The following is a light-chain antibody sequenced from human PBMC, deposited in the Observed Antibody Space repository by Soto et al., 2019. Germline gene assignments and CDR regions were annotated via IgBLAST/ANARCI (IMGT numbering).Light chain of an antibody. CDR3: LQYSNWPPLYT. Sequence: EIVMTQSPATLSVSPGERATLSCRASQSVSSYLAWYQQKPGLPPRLLIYDASTRATGIPDRFSGSGSGTDFTLTISSLQSADFAVYYGLQYSNWPPLYTFGRGTKLEIK. J-gene: IGKJ2*01. CDR2: DAS. V-gene: IGKV3-15*01. CDR1: QSVSSY.